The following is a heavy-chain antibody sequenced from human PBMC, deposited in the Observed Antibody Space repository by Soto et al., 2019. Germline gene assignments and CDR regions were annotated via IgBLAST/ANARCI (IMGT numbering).Heavy chain of an antibody. CDR2: IYPGDSDT. CDR3: ARQAYYYDSSGYYYDY. Sequence: PGESLKISCKGSGYSFTSYWIGWVRQMPGKGLEWMGIIYPGDSDTRYSPSFQGQVTISADKSISTAYLQWSSLKASDTAMYYCARQAYYYDSSGYYYDYWGQGTLVTVSS. V-gene: IGHV5-51*01. CDR1: GYSFTSYW. D-gene: IGHD3-22*01. J-gene: IGHJ4*02.